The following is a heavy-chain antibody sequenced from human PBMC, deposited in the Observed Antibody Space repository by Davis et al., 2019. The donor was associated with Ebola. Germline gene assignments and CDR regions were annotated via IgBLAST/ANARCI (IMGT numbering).Heavy chain of an antibody. Sequence: GGSLKISCAASGFSVSDKYMSWVRQAPGKGLEWVSTLGLSGDTYYADSVKGRFTISRDNSKNTLYLQMNGLRVEDTAIYYCAKDTSNIWFDIWGQGTMVTVSS. CDR2: LGLSGDT. CDR3: AKDTSNIWFDI. V-gene: IGHV3-23*01. D-gene: IGHD1-26*01. J-gene: IGHJ3*02. CDR1: GFSVSDKY.